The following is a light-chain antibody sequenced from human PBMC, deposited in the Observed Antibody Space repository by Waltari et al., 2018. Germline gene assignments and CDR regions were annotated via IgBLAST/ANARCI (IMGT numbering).Light chain of an antibody. CDR2: GAS. V-gene: IGKV3-20*01. J-gene: IGKJ4*01. Sequence: EIVLTQSPGTLSWSPGERDTLSCRAGQSISGSWLAWYQQKPGQAPRLLMYGASSRATAIPDRFSGSGSATDFTLTISRLEPEDFAVYYCQQYDASSVTFGGGTKVEIK. CDR3: QQYDASSVT. CDR1: QSISGSW.